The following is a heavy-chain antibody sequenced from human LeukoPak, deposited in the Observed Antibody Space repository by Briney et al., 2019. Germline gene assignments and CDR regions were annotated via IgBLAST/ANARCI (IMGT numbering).Heavy chain of an antibody. J-gene: IGHJ3*02. CDR1: GGTFSRYA. Sequence: SVKVSCKASGGTFSRYAISWVRQTLGQGLEWMGGIIPIFGTANYAQKFQGRVTITADKSTSTAYMELSSLRSEDTAVYYCARDGAAAGTDAFDIWGQVTMVTVSS. CDR2: IIPIFGTA. CDR3: ARDGAAAGTDAFDI. V-gene: IGHV1-69*06. D-gene: IGHD6-13*01.